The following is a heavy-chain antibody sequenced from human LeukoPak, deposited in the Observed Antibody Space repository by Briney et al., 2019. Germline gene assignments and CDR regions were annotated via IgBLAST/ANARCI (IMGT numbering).Heavy chain of an antibody. CDR2: ISGSGGSA. Sequence: GGSLRLSCAASGFTFSSYAMSWVRQAPWKGLEWVSAISGSGGSAYYADSVKGRFTISRDNSKNTLYLQMNSLRAEDTAVYYCAKGTTVTTFFDYWGQGTLVTVSS. CDR1: GFTFSSYA. V-gene: IGHV3-23*01. D-gene: IGHD4-11*01. J-gene: IGHJ4*02. CDR3: AKGTTVTTFFDY.